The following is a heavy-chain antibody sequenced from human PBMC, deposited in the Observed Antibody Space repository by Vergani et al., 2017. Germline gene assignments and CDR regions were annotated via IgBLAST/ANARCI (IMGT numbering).Heavy chain of an antibody. CDR3: ARGGGSEFDY. CDR2: TNPNSGGT. J-gene: IGHJ4*02. D-gene: IGHD2-15*01. CDR1: GYTFTGYY. Sequence: QVQLLQSGAEVKKPGAPVKFPCKASGYTFTGYYMHWVRQAPGQGLEWMGWTNPNSGGTNYAQKFQGRVPMTRDTSISTAYMELSRPRSDDTAVYYCARGGGSEFDYWGQGTLVTVSS. V-gene: IGHV1-2*02.